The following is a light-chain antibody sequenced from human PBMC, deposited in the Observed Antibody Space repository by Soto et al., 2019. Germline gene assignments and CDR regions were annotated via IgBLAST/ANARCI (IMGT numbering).Light chain of an antibody. CDR3: RSYAGSSRFVV. CDR1: SSDVGGYNY. V-gene: IGLV2-8*01. CDR2: EVN. J-gene: IGLJ2*01. Sequence: QSVLPQPPSASGSPGQSVTISCTGTSSDVGGYNYVSWYQQHPGKAPKLIIYEVNKRPSGVPDRFSGSKSGNTASLTVSGLQAEDEADYYCRSYAGSSRFVVFGGGTKLTVL.